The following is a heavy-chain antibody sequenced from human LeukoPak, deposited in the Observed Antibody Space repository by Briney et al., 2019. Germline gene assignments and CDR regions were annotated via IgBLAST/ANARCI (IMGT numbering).Heavy chain of an antibody. CDR2: IYHGGNT. V-gene: IGHV4-38-2*01. D-gene: IGHD3-3*01. J-gene: IGHJ5*02. Sequence: PSETLSLTCVVSGYSISSVYYWGWIRQPPGKGVGWIGSIYHGGNTYYNPSLKSRVTISVDTSKNQFSLKLSSVSAADTAVYYCARHSLPGITIFGVVTENWFDPWGQGTLVTVSS. CDR3: ARHSLPGITIFGVVTENWFDP. CDR1: GYSISSVYY.